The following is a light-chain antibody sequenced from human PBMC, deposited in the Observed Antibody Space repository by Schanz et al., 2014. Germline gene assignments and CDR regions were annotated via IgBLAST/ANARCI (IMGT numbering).Light chain of an antibody. Sequence: QSVLTQPPAASGTPGQRVTISCSGRFSNIGSNAVNWFQQISGTAPKLLIYGNNQRPSGVPDRFSGSKSGTSASLAINGLQSEDEADYYCSSYTTSSTRVFGGGTKLTVL. J-gene: IGLJ3*02. CDR1: FSNIGSNA. CDR3: SSYTTSSTRV. V-gene: IGLV1-44*01. CDR2: GNN.